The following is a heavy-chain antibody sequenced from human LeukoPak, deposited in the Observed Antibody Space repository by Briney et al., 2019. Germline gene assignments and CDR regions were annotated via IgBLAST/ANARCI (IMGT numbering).Heavy chain of an antibody. D-gene: IGHD6-19*01. CDR3: AKDISAVGSGYFDY. CDR1: GFTFSSYA. CDR2: ISWNSGSI. V-gene: IGHV3-9*03. Sequence: GGSLRLSCAASGFTFSSYAMHWVRQAPGKGLEWVSGISWNSGSIGYADSVKGRFTISRDNAKNSLYLQMNSLRAEDMALYYCAKDISAVGSGYFDYWGQGTLVTVSS. J-gene: IGHJ4*02.